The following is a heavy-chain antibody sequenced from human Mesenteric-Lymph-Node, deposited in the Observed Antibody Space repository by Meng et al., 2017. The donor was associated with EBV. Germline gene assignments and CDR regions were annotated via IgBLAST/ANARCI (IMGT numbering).Heavy chain of an antibody. V-gene: IGHV3-15*01. D-gene: IGHD3-22*01. Sequence: EVQLXXXXXGWVXAXXXLRLXCAASGFTFSNAWMSWVRQAPGKGLEWVGRIKSKTDGGTTDYAAPVKGRFTISRDDSKNTLYLQMNSLKTEDTAVYYCTTHDYDSPLDYWGQGTLVTVSS. CDR3: TTHDYDSPLDY. CDR2: IKSKTDGGTT. CDR1: GFTFSNAW. J-gene: IGHJ4*02.